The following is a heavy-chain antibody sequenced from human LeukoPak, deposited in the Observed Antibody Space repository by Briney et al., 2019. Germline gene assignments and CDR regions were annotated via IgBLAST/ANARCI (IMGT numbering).Heavy chain of an antibody. V-gene: IGHV4-31*03. J-gene: IGHJ5*02. Sequence: SETLSLTCTVAGGSISSGGYYWSWIRQHPGKGLEWIGYIYYSGSTYYNTSLKSRVTISVDTSKNQFSLKLSSVTAADTAVYYCARDHLSENWFDPWGQGTLVTVSS. CDR3: ARDHLSENWFDP. CDR2: IYYSGST. CDR1: GGSISSGGYY.